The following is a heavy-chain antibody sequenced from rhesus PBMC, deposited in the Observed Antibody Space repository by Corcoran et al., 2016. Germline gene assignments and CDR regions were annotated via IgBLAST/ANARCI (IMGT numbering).Heavy chain of an antibody. Sequence: EVQLLESGGGLVQPGGSLRLSCVASGFTFSDHYMDWVRQAPGKGLGWVSISIGSRSTTLYPDSVKGRFTMSRDNAKKTVYLQMNSLRAEDTAVYYCARERGSWSPYFEFWGQGALVTVSS. CDR2: ISIGSRSTT. V-gene: IGHV3-110*01. J-gene: IGHJ1*01. D-gene: IGHD6-13*01. CDR3: ARERGSWSPYFEF. CDR1: GFTFSDHY.